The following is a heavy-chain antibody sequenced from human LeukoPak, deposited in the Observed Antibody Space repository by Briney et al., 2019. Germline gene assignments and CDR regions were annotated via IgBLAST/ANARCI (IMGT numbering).Heavy chain of an antibody. CDR1: GGSISSSSYY. D-gene: IGHD6-6*01. V-gene: IGHV4-39*01. Sequence: SETLSLTCTVSGGSISSSSYYWGWIRQPPGKGLEWIGSIYYSGSTYYNPSLKSRVTISVDTSKNQFSMKLSSVTAADTAVYYCATPSEYSSSSSDYYYMDVWGKGTTVTVSS. J-gene: IGHJ6*03. CDR3: ATPSEYSSSSSDYYYMDV. CDR2: IYYSGST.